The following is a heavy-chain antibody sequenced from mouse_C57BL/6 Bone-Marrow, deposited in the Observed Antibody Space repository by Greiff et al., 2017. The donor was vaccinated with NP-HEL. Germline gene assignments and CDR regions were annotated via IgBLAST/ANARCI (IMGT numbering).Heavy chain of an antibody. CDR1: GYTFTSYG. CDR3: ARGDYYGSSYYFDY. V-gene: IGHV1-81*01. J-gene: IGHJ2*01. D-gene: IGHD1-1*01. CDR2: IYPRSGNT. Sequence: QVQLQQSGAELARPGASVKLSCKASGYTFTSYGISWVKQRTGQGLEWIGEIYPRSGNTYYNEKFKGKATLTADKSSSTAYMELRRLTSEDSAVYFCARGDYYGSSYYFDYWGQGTTLTVSS.